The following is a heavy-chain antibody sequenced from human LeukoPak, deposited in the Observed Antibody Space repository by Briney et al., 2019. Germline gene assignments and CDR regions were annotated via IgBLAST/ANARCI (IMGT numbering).Heavy chain of an antibody. CDR3: VRDLLRGYSYGPFDY. V-gene: IGHV3-33*08. CDR1: EFTFTSYE. Sequence: GGSLRLSCAASEFTFTSYELNWVRQAPGKGLEWVAVIWYDGSNKYYADSVKGRFTISRDNSKNTLYLQMDSLRAEDTALYYCVRDLLRGYSYGPFDYWGQGTLVTVSS. D-gene: IGHD5-18*01. J-gene: IGHJ4*02. CDR2: IWYDGSNK.